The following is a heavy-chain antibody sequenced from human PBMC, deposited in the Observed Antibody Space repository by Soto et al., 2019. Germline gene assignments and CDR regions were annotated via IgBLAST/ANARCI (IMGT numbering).Heavy chain of an antibody. V-gene: IGHV1-18*01. Sequence: QVQLVQSGPAVKKPGASAKFSCKTSGYIFSNFGISWMRQVPGQGLEWMGWISAYNGNTNYAQKFQDRVTVTTDTSTKMAYRELRSLRSDDTAVYYFARASGGGVGATSYWAQRSLVTVSS. CDR1: GYIFSNFG. CDR3: ARASGGGVGATSY. D-gene: IGHD1-26*01. CDR2: ISAYNGNT. J-gene: IGHJ4*02.